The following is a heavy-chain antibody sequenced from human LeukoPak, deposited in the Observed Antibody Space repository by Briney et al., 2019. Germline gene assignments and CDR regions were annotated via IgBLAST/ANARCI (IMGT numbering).Heavy chain of an antibody. V-gene: IGHV3-48*03. J-gene: IGHJ6*04. Sequence: GGSLRLSCAASGFTFSSYEMNWVRQAPGKGLEWVSYISSSGSTIYYADSVKGRFTISRDNAKNSLYLQMNSLRAEDTAVYYCARAMVRGVIIHYYYYGMDVWGKGTRSPSPQ. D-gene: IGHD3-10*01. CDR2: ISSSGSTI. CDR1: GFTFSSYE. CDR3: ARAMVRGVIIHYYYYGMDV.